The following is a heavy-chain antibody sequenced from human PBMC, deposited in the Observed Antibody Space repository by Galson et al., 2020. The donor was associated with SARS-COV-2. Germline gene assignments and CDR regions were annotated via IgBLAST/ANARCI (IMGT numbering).Heavy chain of an antibody. Sequence: SQTLSLTCTVSGGSISSGGYYWSWIRQHPGKGLEWIVHTQYSGTTSYNPSLKSLVTISLDTSKNQFSLKLSSVTPADTAVYYCASINPAGYYCDYWGQGALVTVSS. CDR1: GGSISSGGYY. CDR3: ASINPAGYYCDY. D-gene: IGHD2-15*01. V-gene: IGHV4-31*01. J-gene: IGHJ4*02. CDR2: TQYSGTT.